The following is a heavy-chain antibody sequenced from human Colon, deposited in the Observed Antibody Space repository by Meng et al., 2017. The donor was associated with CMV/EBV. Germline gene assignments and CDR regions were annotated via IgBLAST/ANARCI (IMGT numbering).Heavy chain of an antibody. V-gene: IGHV1-18*01. CDR3: ARGYDFWNGHYDY. CDR1: DYTFTNHG. CDR2: ISGYNGNT. D-gene: IGHD3-3*01. Sequence: ASVKVSCKTFDYTFTNHGISWVRQAPGQGLEWMGWISGYNGNTNYAQKFQGRFTMTTDTSTSTAYMELRSLRSDDTAVYYCARGYDFWNGHYDYWGQGTPVTVSS. J-gene: IGHJ4*02.